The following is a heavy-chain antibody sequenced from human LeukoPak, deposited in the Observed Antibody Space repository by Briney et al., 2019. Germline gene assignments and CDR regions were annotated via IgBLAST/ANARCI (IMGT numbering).Heavy chain of an antibody. CDR2: IYHSGST. J-gene: IGHJ6*03. D-gene: IGHD6-13*01. Sequence: SETLSLTCSVSGYSISSGYYWGWIRQSPGKGLEWIGSIYHSGSTYYNPSLKSRVTISVDTSKNQFSLKLTSVTAADTAVYYCARGSSSWMDYYMDVWGKGATVTVSS. V-gene: IGHV4-38-2*02. CDR3: ARGSSSWMDYYMDV. CDR1: GYSISSGYY.